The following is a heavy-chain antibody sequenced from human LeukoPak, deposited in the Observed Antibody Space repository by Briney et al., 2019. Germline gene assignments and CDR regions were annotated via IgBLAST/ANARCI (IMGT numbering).Heavy chain of an antibody. J-gene: IGHJ4*02. CDR1: GFTFSSYS. CDR2: ISSSSSYI. Sequence: GGSLRLSCAASGFTFSSYSMNWVRQAPGKGLEWVSSISSSSSYIYYADSVKGRFTISRDNAKNSLYLQMNSLRAEDTAVYYCIRLVGSGSYPDLDYWGQGTLVTVSS. D-gene: IGHD3-10*01. CDR3: IRLVGSGSYPDLDY. V-gene: IGHV3-21*01.